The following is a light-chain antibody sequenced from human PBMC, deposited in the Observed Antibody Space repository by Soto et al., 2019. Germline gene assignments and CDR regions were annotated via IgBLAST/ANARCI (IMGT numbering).Light chain of an antibody. CDR2: DAS. CDR3: QQRSNWPPIT. J-gene: IGKJ5*01. CDR1: QSVSSY. Sequence: EVVSTQSPATLSLSPGERATLSCRASQSVSSYLAWYQQKPGQAPRLLIYDASNRATGIPARFSGSGSGTDFTLTISSLEPEDFAVYYCQQRSNWPPITFGQGTRREIK. V-gene: IGKV3-11*01.